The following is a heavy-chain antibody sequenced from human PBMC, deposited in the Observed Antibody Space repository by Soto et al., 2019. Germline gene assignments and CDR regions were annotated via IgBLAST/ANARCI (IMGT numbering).Heavy chain of an antibody. D-gene: IGHD3-22*01. J-gene: IGHJ4*02. CDR2: INSDGSRT. Sequence: GGSLRLSCEVSGVTLTNVWMNWVRQAPGKGPEWVGRINSDGSRTSYADSAKGRSTISRDNAKNTVYLQMNSLRAEDTAVYYCAKNPGYYYDSTGYHFDYWGQGTLVTVSS. CDR1: GVTLTNVW. CDR3: AKNPGYYYDSTGYHFDY. V-gene: IGHV3-74*01.